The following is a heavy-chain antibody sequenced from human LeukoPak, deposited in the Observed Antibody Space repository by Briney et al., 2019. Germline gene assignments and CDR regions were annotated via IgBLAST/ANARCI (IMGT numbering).Heavy chain of an antibody. V-gene: IGHV7-4-1*02. Sequence: ASVKVSCKASGGTFSSYAISWVRQAPGQGLEWMGWINTNTGNPTYAQGFTGRFVFSLDTSVSTAYLQISSLKAEDTAVYYCARGAHTYSLGAADWFDPWGQGTLVTVSS. J-gene: IGHJ5*02. D-gene: IGHD6-13*01. CDR3: ARGAHTYSLGAADWFDP. CDR1: GGTFSSYA. CDR2: INTNTGNP.